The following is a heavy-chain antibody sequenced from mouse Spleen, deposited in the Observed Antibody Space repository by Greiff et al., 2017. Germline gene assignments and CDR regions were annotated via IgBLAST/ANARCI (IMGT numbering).Heavy chain of an antibody. J-gene: IGHJ2*01. CDR2: ISNLAYSI. Sequence: EVKVVESEGGLVKPGGSLKLSCAASGFTFSDYGMAWVRQAPGKGPEWVAFISNLAYSIYYADTVTGRFTISRENAKNTLYLEMSSLRSEDTAMYYCARDSSGYFDYWGQGTTLTVSS. V-gene: IGHV5-15*02. D-gene: IGHD3-1*01. CDR3: ARDSSGYFDY. CDR1: GFTFSDYG.